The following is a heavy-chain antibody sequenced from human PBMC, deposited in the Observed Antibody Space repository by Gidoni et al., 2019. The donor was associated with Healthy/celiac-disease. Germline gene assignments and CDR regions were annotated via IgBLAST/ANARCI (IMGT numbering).Heavy chain of an antibody. CDR2: IKSKTDGGTT. Sequence: EVQLVESGGGLVKPGGSLRLSCSASGFPFSNPWMSGVRQAPGKGLEWVGRIKSKTDGGTTDYAAPVKGRFTISRDDSKNTLYLQMNSLKTEDTAVYYCTTSGVPQRGMDVWGQGTTVTVSS. V-gene: IGHV3-15*01. CDR1: GFPFSNPW. CDR3: TTSGVPQRGMDV. D-gene: IGHD3-10*01. J-gene: IGHJ6*02.